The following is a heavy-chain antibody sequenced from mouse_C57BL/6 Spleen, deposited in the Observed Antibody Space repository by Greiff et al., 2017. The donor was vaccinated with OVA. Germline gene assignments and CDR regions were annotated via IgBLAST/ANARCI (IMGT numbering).Heavy chain of an antibody. CDR2: ISSGGSYT. Sequence: EVMLVESGGDLVKPGGSLKLSCAASGFTFSSYGMSWVRQTPDKRLEWVATISSGGSYTYYPDSVKGRFTISRDNSKTTLYLQMSSLKSEDTAMYYCARQGDRYYAMDYWGQGTSVTVSS. CDR3: ARQGDRYYAMDY. J-gene: IGHJ4*01. CDR1: GFTFSSYG. V-gene: IGHV5-6*01.